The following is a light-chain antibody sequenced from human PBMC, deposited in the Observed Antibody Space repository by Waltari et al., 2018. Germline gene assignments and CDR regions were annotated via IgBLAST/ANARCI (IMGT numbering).Light chain of an antibody. J-gene: IGKJ4*01. CDR3: QQYYSTPLT. CDR2: WAS. CDR1: QSVLYSSNSKNY. V-gene: IGKV4-1*01. Sequence: IVMTQPPQSLPVFLGERATINCKTSQSVLYSSNSKNYLDWYQQKPGQPPKLRIYWASNREAGVPDRFSGSGSGTDFTLTISRLQAEDVAVYYCQQYYSTPLTFGGGTKVEIK.